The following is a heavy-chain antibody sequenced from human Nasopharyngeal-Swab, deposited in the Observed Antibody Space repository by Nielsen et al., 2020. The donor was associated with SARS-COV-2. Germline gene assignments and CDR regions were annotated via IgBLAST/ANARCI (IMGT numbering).Heavy chain of an antibody. CDR1: GFTFSSYS. CDR3: AKDRDSGDDSGEYYHYYGMDV. CDR2: INSDGSST. J-gene: IGHJ6*02. V-gene: IGHV3-74*01. Sequence: LSLTCAASGFTFSSYSMNWVRQAPGKGLVWVSRINSDGSSTSYADSVKGRFTISRDNSKNTLDLQMNSLRAEDTAMYYCAKDRDSGDDSGEYYHYYGMDVWGQGTSVTVS. D-gene: IGHD5-12*01.